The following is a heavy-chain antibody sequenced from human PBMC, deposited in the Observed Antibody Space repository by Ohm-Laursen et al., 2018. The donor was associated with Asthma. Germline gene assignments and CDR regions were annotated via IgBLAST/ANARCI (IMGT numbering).Heavy chain of an antibody. J-gene: IGHJ4*02. V-gene: IGHV3-33*01. D-gene: IGHD1-1*01. CDR3: ARDRGVHGDYYFDY. CDR1: GFTFSSYG. CDR2: IWYDGSNK. Sequence: SLRLSCTASGFTFSSYGMHWVRQAPGKGLEWVAVIWYDGSNKYYADSVKGRFTISRDNSKNTLYLQMNSLRAEDTAVYYCARDRGVHGDYYFDYWGQGALVTVSS.